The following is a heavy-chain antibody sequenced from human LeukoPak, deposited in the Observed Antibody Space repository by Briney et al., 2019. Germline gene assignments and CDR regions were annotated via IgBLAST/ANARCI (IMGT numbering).Heavy chain of an antibody. J-gene: IGHJ4*02. CDR3: ARDDFLFPRIANYGDEPLIGL. Sequence: PSETLSLTCTVSGGSISSGGYYWGWIRQPPGKGLEWIGSISYVGSTYFNPSLKSRVTISVDTSKNQFSLNLSSVTAADTAVYYCARDDFLFPRIANYGDEPLIGLWGQGTLVTVSS. D-gene: IGHD4-17*01. V-gene: IGHV4-39*07. CDR1: GGSISSGGYY. CDR2: ISYVGST.